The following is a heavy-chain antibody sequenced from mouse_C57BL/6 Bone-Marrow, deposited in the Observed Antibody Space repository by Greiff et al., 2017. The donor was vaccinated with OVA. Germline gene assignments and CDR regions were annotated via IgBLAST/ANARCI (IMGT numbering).Heavy chain of an antibody. D-gene: IGHD1-1*01. Sequence: QVQLQQPGAELVKPGASVKLSCKASGYTFTSYWMHWVKQRPGQGLEWIGMIHPNSGSTNYNEKFKSKATLTVDKSSSTAYMQLSSLTSEDSAVYYCVYYYGSSYVYYAMDDWGQGTSVTVSS. CDR3: VYYYGSSYVYYAMDD. CDR1: GYTFTSYW. V-gene: IGHV1-64*01. J-gene: IGHJ4*01. CDR2: IHPNSGST.